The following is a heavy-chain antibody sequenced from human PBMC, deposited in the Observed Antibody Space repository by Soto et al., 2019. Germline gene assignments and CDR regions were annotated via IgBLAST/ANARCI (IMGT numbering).Heavy chain of an antibody. J-gene: IGHJ5*02. Sequence: GGSLRLSCTASGFTFGDYAMSWFRQAPGKGLEWVGFIRSKAYGGTTEYAASVKGRFTISRDDSKSIAYLQMNSLKTEDTAVYYCTRVRKPNYDFWSGYQTAFDPWGQGTLVTVSS. CDR1: GFTFGDYA. CDR2: IRSKAYGGTT. V-gene: IGHV3-49*03. D-gene: IGHD3-3*01. CDR3: TRVRKPNYDFWSGYQTAFDP.